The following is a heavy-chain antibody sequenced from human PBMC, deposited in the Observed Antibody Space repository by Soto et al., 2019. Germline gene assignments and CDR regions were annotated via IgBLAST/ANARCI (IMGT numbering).Heavy chain of an antibody. J-gene: IGHJ5*02. CDR3: ARVPDR. Sequence: PSETLSLTCTVSGDSISSNYWSWIRQPPGKGLEWIGYIYYSGNPTYNPSFKSRVTISVDRSKNQFSLKLSSVTAADTAVYYCARVPDRWGQGTLVTVSS. D-gene: IGHD2-2*01. V-gene: IGHV4-59*12. CDR2: IYYSGNP. CDR1: GDSISSNY.